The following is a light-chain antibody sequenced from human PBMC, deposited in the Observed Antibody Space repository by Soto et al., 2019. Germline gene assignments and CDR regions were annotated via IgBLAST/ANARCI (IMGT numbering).Light chain of an antibody. CDR1: QGISSY. CDR2: AAS. J-gene: IGKJ4*02. Sequence: DIQLTQSPSFLSASVGDRVTITCRASQGISSYLAWYQQKPGKAPKLLIYAASTLQSGVPSRFSGSGSGTEFTLTISSLQPEDFATYYCQQTFSTQISFGGGTTVEIK. CDR3: QQTFSTQIS. V-gene: IGKV1-9*01.